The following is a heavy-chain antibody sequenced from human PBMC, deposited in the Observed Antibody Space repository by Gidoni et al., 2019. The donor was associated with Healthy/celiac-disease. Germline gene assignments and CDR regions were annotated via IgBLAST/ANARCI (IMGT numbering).Heavy chain of an antibody. CDR3: AREESGDSYAPVYYGMDV. D-gene: IGHD5-18*01. V-gene: IGHV1-69*08. CDR1: GGTFSSYT. CDR2: IIPILGIA. Sequence: QVQLVQSGAEVKKPGSSVKVSCKASGGTFSSYTISWVRQAPGQGLEWMGRIIPILGIANYAQKFQGRVTITADKSTSTAYMELSSLRSEDTAVYYCAREESGDSYAPVYYGMDVWGQGTTVTVSS. J-gene: IGHJ6*02.